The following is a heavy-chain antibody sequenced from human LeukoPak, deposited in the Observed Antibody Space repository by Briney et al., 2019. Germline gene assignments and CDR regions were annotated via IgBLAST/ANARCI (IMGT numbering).Heavy chain of an antibody. J-gene: IGHJ6*02. CDR2: IYYSGST. CDR3: TRHSDSSGYSTYYYYYGMDV. D-gene: IGHD3-22*01. V-gene: IGHV4-39*01. CDR1: LGSISSSSYY. Sequence: SETLSLTCTVSLGSISSSSYYWGWIRHPPGKGLEWIGSIYYSGSTYYNPSLTTRVTISVDTSKNQFSLKLSSVTAADTAVYYCTRHSDSSGYSTYYYYYGMDVWGQGTTVTVSS.